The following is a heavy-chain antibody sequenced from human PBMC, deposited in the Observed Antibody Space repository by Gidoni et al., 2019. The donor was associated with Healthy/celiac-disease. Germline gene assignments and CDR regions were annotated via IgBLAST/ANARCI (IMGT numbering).Heavy chain of an antibody. V-gene: IGHV1-2*02. D-gene: IGHD6-19*01. J-gene: IGHJ3*02. CDR2: INPNSGGT. Sequence: QVQLVQSGAAVKTPGASVKVSCKASGNTFTGYYMHWIRQAPGQGLEWMGWINPNSGGTEYAQNFQGRVTMTRDTSINTAYMELSSLKSDDTAIYYCARDRVLGQWLGDVFDIWGQGTMVTVSS. CDR1: GNTFTGYY. CDR3: ARDRVLGQWLGDVFDI.